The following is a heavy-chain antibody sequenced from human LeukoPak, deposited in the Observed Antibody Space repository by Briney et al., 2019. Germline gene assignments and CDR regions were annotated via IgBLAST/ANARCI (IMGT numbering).Heavy chain of an antibody. CDR2: ISSSSSYI. CDR3: ARGALAALDY. Sequence: GGSLRLSCAASGFTFSSYSMNWVRQAPGKGLEWVSSISSSSSYIYYADSVKGRFTISRDNAKNSLYLQMNSLRAKDTAVYYCARGALAALDYWGQGTLVTVSS. CDR1: GFTFSSYS. J-gene: IGHJ4*02. V-gene: IGHV3-21*01. D-gene: IGHD6-6*01.